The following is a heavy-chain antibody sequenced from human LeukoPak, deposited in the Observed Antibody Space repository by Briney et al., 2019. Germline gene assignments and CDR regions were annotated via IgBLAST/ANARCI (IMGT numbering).Heavy chain of an antibody. CDR2: IHHSGST. V-gene: IGHV4-34*01. CDR3: ARDVGATPGYFDY. D-gene: IGHD1-26*01. J-gene: IGHJ4*02. CDR1: GGSFSGYY. Sequence: PSETLSLTCAVYGGSFSGYYWSWIRQPPGKGLEWIGEIHHSGSTNYNPSLKSRLTISVDTSKNQFSLKLTSVTAADTAVYYCARDVGATPGYFDYWGQGTLVTVSS.